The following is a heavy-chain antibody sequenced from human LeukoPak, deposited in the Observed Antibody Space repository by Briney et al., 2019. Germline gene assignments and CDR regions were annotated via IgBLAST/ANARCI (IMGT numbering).Heavy chain of an antibody. V-gene: IGHV4-39*01. D-gene: IGHD6-19*01. J-gene: IGHJ4*02. CDR1: GGSISSSSYY. CDR2: IYYSGRT. CDR3: ASRIAVALNYFDY. Sequence: SETLSLTCTVSGGSISSSSYYWGWIRQPPGKGLEWIGSIYYSGRTYHNPSLKSRVTISVDTSKNQFSLKVTAVIAADTAVYFCASRIAVALNYFDYWGQGTLVTVSS.